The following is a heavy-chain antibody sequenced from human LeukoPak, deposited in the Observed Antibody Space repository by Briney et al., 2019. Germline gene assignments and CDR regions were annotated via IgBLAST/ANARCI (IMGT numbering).Heavy chain of an antibody. CDR1: GGSFSGYY. V-gene: IGHV4-34*01. CDR3: ARGRDPY. D-gene: IGHD5-24*01. J-gene: IGHJ4*02. CDR2: INHSGST. Sequence: SETLSLTCAVYGGSFSGYYWTWIRQPPGRGLEWIGEINHSGSTNYNPSLKSRVTISVDASKSQFSLKLNSVTAADTAMYYCARGRDPYWGQGTLVTVSS.